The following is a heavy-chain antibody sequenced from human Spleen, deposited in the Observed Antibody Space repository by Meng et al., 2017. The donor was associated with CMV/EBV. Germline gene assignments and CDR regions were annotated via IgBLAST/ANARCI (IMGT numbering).Heavy chain of an antibody. V-gene: IGHV3-13*01. CDR3: ARVGKAKYGMDV. Sequence: GGSLRLSCAASGFTFSSYDMHWVRQATGKGLEWVSAIGTAGDTYYPGSVKGRFTISRENAKNSLYHQMNSLRAGDTAVYYCARVGKAKYGMDVWGQGTTVTVSS. J-gene: IGHJ6*02. D-gene: IGHD7-27*01. CDR1: GFTFSSYD. CDR2: IGTAGDT.